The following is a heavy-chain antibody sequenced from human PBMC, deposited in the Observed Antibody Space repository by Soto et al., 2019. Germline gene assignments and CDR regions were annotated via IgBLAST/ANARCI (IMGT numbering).Heavy chain of an antibody. V-gene: IGHV4-39*01. CDR1: GGSISTSTYY. CDR3: ARLRPLKY. CDR2: IHYSGTT. Sequence: LSLTCTVSGGSISTSTYYWGWIRQPPGKGLEWIGSIHYSGTTHYNPSLKSRVTISVDTSKNQFALKLSSVTAADTAVYYCARLRPLKYWGQGTLVTVSS. J-gene: IGHJ4*02.